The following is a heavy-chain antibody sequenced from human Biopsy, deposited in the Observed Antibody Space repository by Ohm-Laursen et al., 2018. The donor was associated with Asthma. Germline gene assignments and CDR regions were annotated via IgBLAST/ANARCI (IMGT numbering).Heavy chain of an antibody. D-gene: IGHD1-26*01. CDR2: ISYDGSNK. J-gene: IGHJ4*02. Sequence: SSLRLSCAASGFTFSSYGMHWVRQAPGKGLEWVAVISYDGSNKYYADSVKGRFTISRDNSKNTLYMQMNSLRAEDTAVYYCAKRGSYFDYWGQGTLVTVSS. CDR3: AKRGSYFDY. CDR1: GFTFSSYG. V-gene: IGHV3-30*18.